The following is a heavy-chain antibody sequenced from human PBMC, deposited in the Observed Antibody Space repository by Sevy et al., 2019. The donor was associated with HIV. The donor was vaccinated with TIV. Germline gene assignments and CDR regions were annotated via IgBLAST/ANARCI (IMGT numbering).Heavy chain of an antibody. CDR3: AREDIVLGEDNYYGMDV. CDR2: IHSGGRI. D-gene: IGHD2-15*01. J-gene: IGHJ6*02. Sequence: GGSLRLSCAASGFSFSSNYMSWVRQAPGKGPEWVSVIHSGGRISYADAVQGGFTITRDNSKNTLYLQMNSLRAEDTAVYYCAREDIVLGEDNYYGMDVWGQGTTVTVSS. CDR1: GFSFSSNY. V-gene: IGHV3-53*01.